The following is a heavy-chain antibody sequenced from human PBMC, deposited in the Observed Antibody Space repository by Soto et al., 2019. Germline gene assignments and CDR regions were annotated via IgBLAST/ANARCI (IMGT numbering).Heavy chain of an antibody. CDR2: ISYDGSNK. V-gene: IGHV3-30-3*01. J-gene: IGHJ1*01. D-gene: IGHD5-12*01. CDR1: GFTFSSYA. Sequence: QVQLVESGGGVVQPGRSLRLSCAASGFTFSSYAMHWVRQAPGKGLEWVAVISYDGSNKYYADSVKGRFTISRDNSKNTLYLQMNSLRAEDTAVYYCARDTGGYNFQHWGQGTLVTVSS. CDR3: ARDTGGYNFQH.